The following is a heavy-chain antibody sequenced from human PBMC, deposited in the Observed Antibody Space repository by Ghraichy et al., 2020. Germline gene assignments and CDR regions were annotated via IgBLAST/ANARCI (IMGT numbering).Heavy chain of an antibody. V-gene: IGHV3-7*04. J-gene: IGHJ3*01. D-gene: IGHD6-13*01. CDR1: GITFSAYW. Sequence: GSLRLSCAASGITFSAYWMTWVRQAPGKGLEWVGNIKQDGSEKYYVDSVKGRFTISRDNAKKSLYLQMNSLRGEDTAVYYCARAIAATGNDGFDLWGQGTMVTVSS. CDR2: IKQDGSEK. CDR3: ARAIAATGNDGFDL.